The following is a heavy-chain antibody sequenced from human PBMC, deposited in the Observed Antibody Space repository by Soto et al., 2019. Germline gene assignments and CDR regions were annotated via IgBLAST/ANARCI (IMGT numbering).Heavy chain of an antibody. V-gene: IGHV4-59*01. D-gene: IGHD2-2*01. J-gene: IGHJ5*02. CDR3: ARESDCSSTSCYERAYNWFDP. CDR2: IYYSGST. Sequence: SETLALTCTVSGGSISSYYWSWIRQPPGKGLEWIGYIYYSGSTNYNPSLKSRVTISVDTSKNQFSLKLSSVTAADTAVYYCARESDCSSTSCYERAYNWFDPWGQGTLVTVS. CDR1: GGSISSYY.